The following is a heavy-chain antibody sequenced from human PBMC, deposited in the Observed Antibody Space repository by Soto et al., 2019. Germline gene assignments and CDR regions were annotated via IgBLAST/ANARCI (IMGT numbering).Heavy chain of an antibody. D-gene: IGHD6-13*01. J-gene: IGHJ6*02. CDR3: AKVTKRAAAGRYEYYKYGMDV. V-gene: IGHV3-23*01. CDR2: ISGSGGSS. Sequence: GGSLRLSCAAAGFAFSTYAMTWVRQAPGKGLEWVSVISGSGGSSYYAASVKGRFTISRDNSKNTLFLQMNGLRAEDTAVYYCAKVTKRAAAGRYEYYKYGMDVWGQGTTVTVSS. CDR1: GFAFSTYA.